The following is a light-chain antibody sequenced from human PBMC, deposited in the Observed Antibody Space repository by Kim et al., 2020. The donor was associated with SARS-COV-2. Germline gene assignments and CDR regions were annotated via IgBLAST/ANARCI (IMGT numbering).Light chain of an antibody. V-gene: IGLV2-14*03. CDR2: DVS. J-gene: IGLJ2*01. Sequence: QSALTQPPSVSGSPGQSITISCTGTSSDVGGYNYVSWYQQHPGKAPKLMIYDVSNRPSGVSNRFSGSKSGNTASLTISGLQAEDEADYYCSSYTSSSTGVVFGGGTQLTVL. CDR3: SSYTSSSTGVV. CDR1: SSDVGGYNY.